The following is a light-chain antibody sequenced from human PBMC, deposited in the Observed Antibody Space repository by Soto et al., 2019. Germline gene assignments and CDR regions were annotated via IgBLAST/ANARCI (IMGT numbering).Light chain of an antibody. CDR2: DVS. J-gene: IGLJ1*01. CDR1: SIDVGAYNA. Sequence: QSALTQPASVSGSPGQSIAISCTGTSIDVGAYNAVSWYQHHPGKAPKLMIYDVSNRPSGVSDRFSGCKSGNTASLTISGLRPEDEADYYCSSYTPSGTYVXGTGTKLTVL. CDR3: SSYTPSGTYV. V-gene: IGLV2-14*03.